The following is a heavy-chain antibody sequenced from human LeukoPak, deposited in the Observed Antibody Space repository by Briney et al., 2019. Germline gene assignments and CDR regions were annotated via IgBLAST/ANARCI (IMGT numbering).Heavy chain of an antibody. V-gene: IGHV4-39*01. CDR3: ANQPRIYQLLWDVPYYFDY. CDR1: GGSISSSSYY. J-gene: IGHJ4*02. Sequence: PSETLSLTCTVSGGSISSSSYYWGWIRQPPGKGLEWIGSIYYSGSTYYNPSLKSRVTISVDTSKNQFSLKLSSVTDADTAVYYCANQPRIYQLLWDVPYYFDYWGQGTLVTVSS. D-gene: IGHD2-2*01. CDR2: IYYSGST.